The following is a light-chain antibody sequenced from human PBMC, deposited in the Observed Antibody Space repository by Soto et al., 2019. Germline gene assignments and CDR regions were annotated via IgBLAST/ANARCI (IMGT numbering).Light chain of an antibody. Sequence: EIVLAQSPATLSLSPGERATLSCRASQSVSDHLAWYQQKPGQAPRLLIYDASHRATGIPARFSGSGSGTDFTLTISTLEPEDFVVYYCQQYGSAPFTFGPGTKVDIK. CDR1: QSVSDH. J-gene: IGKJ3*01. CDR3: QQYGSAPFT. V-gene: IGKV3-11*01. CDR2: DAS.